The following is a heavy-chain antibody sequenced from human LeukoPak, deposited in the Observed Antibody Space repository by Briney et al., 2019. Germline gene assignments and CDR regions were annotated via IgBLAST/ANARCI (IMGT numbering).Heavy chain of an antibody. Sequence: ASVKVSCKASGYTFTSYGISWVRQAPGQGLEWMGWISAYNGNTNYAQKLQGRVTMTTDTSTSTAYMELRSLRSDDTAVYYCARVTYYYGSGRLDYWGQVTLVTVSS. V-gene: IGHV1-18*01. J-gene: IGHJ4*02. D-gene: IGHD3-10*01. CDR2: ISAYNGNT. CDR3: ARVTYYYGSGRLDY. CDR1: GYTFTSYG.